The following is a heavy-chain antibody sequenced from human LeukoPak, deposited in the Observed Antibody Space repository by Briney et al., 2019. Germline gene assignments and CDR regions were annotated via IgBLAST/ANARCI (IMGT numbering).Heavy chain of an antibody. D-gene: IGHD3-22*01. V-gene: IGHV4-4*07. CDR1: GGSISGYY. Sequence: SETLSLTCTVSGGSISGYYWSWIRQPAGKGLEWIGRIYTSGSTNYNPSLKSRVTISVDKSKNQFSLKLSSVTAADTAVYYCARSYDSSGYYYDPWGQGTLVTVSS. CDR2: IYTSGST. J-gene: IGHJ5*02. CDR3: ARSYDSSGYYYDP.